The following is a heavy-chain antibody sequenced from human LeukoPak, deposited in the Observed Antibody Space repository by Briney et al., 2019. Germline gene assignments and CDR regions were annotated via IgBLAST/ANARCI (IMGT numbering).Heavy chain of an antibody. CDR3: ARRWVYDKRAFDA. CDR1: GGSFSGYY. J-gene: IGHJ3*01. CDR2: INHSGST. V-gene: IGHV4-34*01. Sequence: SETLSLTCAVYGGSFSGYYWSWIRQPPGKGQEWIGEINHSGSTNYNPSLKSRVTISVDTSKNQFSLKLSSVTAADTAVYYCARRWVYDKRAFDAWGQGTMVTVSS. D-gene: IGHD3-16*01.